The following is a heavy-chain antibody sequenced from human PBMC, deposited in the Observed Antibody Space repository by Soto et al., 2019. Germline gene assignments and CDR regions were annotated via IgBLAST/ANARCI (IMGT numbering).Heavy chain of an antibody. V-gene: IGHV3-30-3*01. Sequence: QVQLVESGGGVVQPGRSLRLSCAASGFTFSSYAMHWVRQAPGKGLEWVAVISYDGSNKYYADSVKGRFTISRDNSKNTLYLQMNSLRAEDTAVYYCAGGPGHYYNYGMDVWGQGTTVTVSS. CDR2: ISYDGSNK. CDR1: GFTFSSYA. J-gene: IGHJ6*02. CDR3: AGGPGHYYNYGMDV. D-gene: IGHD3-16*01.